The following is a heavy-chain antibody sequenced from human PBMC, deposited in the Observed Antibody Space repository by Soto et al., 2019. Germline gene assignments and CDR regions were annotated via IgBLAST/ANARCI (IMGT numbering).Heavy chain of an antibody. V-gene: IGHV3-23*01. CDR2: ISGGGDST. CDR1: GFTFSSYR. CDR3: AKDRGGGNSWPNFDY. Sequence: GGSLRLSCVASGFTFSSYRMNWVRQAPGKGLEWFSDISGGGDSTFYADSVKGRFTISRDNSKNTLYLQMNSLRVEDTAIYYCAKDRGGGNSWPNFDYWGQGALVTVSS. J-gene: IGHJ4*02. D-gene: IGHD6-13*01.